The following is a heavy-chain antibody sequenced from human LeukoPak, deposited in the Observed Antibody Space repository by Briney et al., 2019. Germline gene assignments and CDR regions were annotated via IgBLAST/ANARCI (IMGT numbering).Heavy chain of an antibody. V-gene: IGHV4-59*01. CDR3: ARSAYYYDNSGYYPHFDY. D-gene: IGHD3-22*01. Sequence: SETLSLTCTVSGGSISSYYWSWIRQPPGKGLGWIGYIYYSGSTNYNPSLKSRVTISVDTSKNQFSLKLSSVTAADTAVYYCARSAYYYDNSGYYPHFDYWGQGTLVTVSS. CDR1: GGSISSYY. CDR2: IYYSGST. J-gene: IGHJ4*02.